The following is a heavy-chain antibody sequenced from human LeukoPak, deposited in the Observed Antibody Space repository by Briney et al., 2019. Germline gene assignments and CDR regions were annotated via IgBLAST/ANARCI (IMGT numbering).Heavy chain of an antibody. V-gene: IGHV4-59*01. D-gene: IGHD3-10*01. CDR1: GVSISSYY. CDR3: ARGYGSGSYYPYYYGMDV. Sequence: SETLSLTCTVSGVSISSYYWTWIRQPPGKGLEWIEYIYYSGSTNYNPSLKSRVTISVDTSKNHFSLNLSSVTAADTAVYYCARGYGSGSYYPYYYGMDVWGQGTTVIVSS. J-gene: IGHJ6*02. CDR2: IYYSGST.